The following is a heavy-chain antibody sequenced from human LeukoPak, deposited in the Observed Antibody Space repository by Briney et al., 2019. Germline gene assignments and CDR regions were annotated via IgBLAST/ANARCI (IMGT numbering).Heavy chain of an antibody. CDR3: ARVADIVVVVAAADHAFDI. D-gene: IGHD2-15*01. Sequence: SETLSLTCTVSGGSISSYYWSWIRQPPGKGLEWIGYIYYSGSTNYSPSLKSRVTISVDTSKNQFSLKLSSVTAADTAVYYCARVADIVVVVAAADHAFDIWGQGTMVTVSS. V-gene: IGHV4-59*01. J-gene: IGHJ3*02. CDR1: GGSISSYY. CDR2: IYYSGST.